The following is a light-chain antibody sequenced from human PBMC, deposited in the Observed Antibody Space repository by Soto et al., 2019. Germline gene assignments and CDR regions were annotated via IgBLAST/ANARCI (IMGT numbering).Light chain of an antibody. Sequence: QSALTQPASVSGSPGQSITLSCTGTSSDVGGYNYVSWYQHSPGKAPKLMIYEVNSRPSGVSNRFSGSKSGNTASLTISGLQAEDESDYYCSSCTSSNTCLFGTGTKVTVL. J-gene: IGLJ1*01. CDR1: SSDVGGYNY. CDR3: SSCTSSNTCL. V-gene: IGLV2-14*01. CDR2: EVN.